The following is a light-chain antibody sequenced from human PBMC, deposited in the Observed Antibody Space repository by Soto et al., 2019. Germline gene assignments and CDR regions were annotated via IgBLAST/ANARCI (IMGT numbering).Light chain of an antibody. V-gene: IGKV3D-20*01. Sequence: EIVLTQSPVTLSLSPGETATLSCGASQSVNSSYLAWYQQKPGLAPRLLIYDASNRATGIPDRFSGSGSGTDFTLTISRLKPEDFAVYYCQQYGTSPITFGQGTRLDIK. CDR1: QSVNSSY. J-gene: IGKJ5*01. CDR2: DAS. CDR3: QQYGTSPIT.